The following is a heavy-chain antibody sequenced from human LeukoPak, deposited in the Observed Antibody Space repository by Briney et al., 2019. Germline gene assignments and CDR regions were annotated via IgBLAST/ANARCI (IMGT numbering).Heavy chain of an antibody. V-gene: IGHV3-30*02. D-gene: IGHD3-3*02. Sequence: GGSLRLSRAASGFTFNRYGMHWVRQAPGKGLAWVAFILSDGSNEYYADSVRGRFTISRDNSKNTLYLQMDSLRAEDTAVYYCARDLAALVSSWFDPWGQGTLVTVSS. CDR1: GFTFNRYG. CDR3: ARDLAALVSSWFDP. CDR2: ILSDGSNE. J-gene: IGHJ5*02.